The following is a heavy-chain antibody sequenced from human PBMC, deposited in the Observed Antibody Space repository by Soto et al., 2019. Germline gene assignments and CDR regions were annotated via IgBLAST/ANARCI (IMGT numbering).Heavy chain of an antibody. Sequence: QVQLVQSGAEVKKPGSSVKVSCKASGGTFSSYTISWVRQAPGQELEWMGRIISILGIANYAQKFQGRVTITADNYASTAYMELSSLRSEDTAVYFCAREEYYYGSGAFFDYCGQGTLVTVSS. CDR2: IISILGIA. CDR3: AREEYYYGSGAFFDY. D-gene: IGHD3-10*01. V-gene: IGHV1-69*08. CDR1: GGTFSSYT. J-gene: IGHJ4*02.